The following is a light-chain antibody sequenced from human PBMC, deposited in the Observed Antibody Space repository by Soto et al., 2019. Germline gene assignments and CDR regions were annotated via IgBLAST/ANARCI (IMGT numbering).Light chain of an antibody. CDR3: QQYGSSPLT. V-gene: IGKV3-20*01. Sequence: DIVLMQSPGTMALSPGETATLSCRASQYMTRTYIAWYQQKPGQAHRLLIYAASNRATGIPDRFSGSGSGTDFTLTISRLEPEEFAVYYCQQYGSSPLTVGGGTKVDIK. J-gene: IGKJ4*01. CDR1: QYMTRTY. CDR2: AAS.